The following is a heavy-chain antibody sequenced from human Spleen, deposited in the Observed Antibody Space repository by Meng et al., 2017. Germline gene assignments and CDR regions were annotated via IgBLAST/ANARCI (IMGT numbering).Heavy chain of an antibody. D-gene: IGHD3-22*01. Sequence: GESLKISCAASGFTFSSYAMSWVRQAPGKGLEWVSAISGSGGSTYYADSVKGRFTISRDNSKNTLYLQMNSLRAEDTAVYYCARARETYYYDSSGYYSPWGQGTLVTVSS. CDR1: GFTFSSYA. CDR2: ISGSGGST. J-gene: IGHJ5*02. CDR3: ARARETYYYDSSGYYSP. V-gene: IGHV3-23*01.